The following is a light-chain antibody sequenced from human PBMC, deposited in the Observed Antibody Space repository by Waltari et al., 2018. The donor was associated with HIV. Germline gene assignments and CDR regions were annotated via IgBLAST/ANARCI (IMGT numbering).Light chain of an antibody. CDR2: KAS. Sequence: DIQMTQSPYTLSASVGDRVTITCRASQSISSWLAWYQQKPGKAPKLLIYKASSLESGVPSRFSGSGSGTEFTLTISSLQPDDFATYYCQQYNSYSPRTFGQGTKVEIK. V-gene: IGKV1-5*03. J-gene: IGKJ1*01. CDR3: QQYNSYSPRT. CDR1: QSISSW.